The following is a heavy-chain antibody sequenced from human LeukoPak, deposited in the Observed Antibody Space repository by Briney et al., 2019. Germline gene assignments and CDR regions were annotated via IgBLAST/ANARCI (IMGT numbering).Heavy chain of an antibody. V-gene: IGHV4-39*01. CDR1: GGSISSSSYY. Sequence: SETLSLTCTVSGGSISSSSYYWGWIRQPPGKGLEWIGSIYYSGSTYYNPSLKSRVTISVDTSKNQFSLKLSSVTAADTAVYYWARHPYYDFWSGYDNWFDPWGQGTLVTVSS. CDR3: ARHPYYDFWSGYDNWFDP. J-gene: IGHJ5*02. D-gene: IGHD3-3*01. CDR2: IYYSGST.